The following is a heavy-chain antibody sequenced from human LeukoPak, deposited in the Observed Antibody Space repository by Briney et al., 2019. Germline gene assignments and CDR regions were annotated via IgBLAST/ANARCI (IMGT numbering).Heavy chain of an antibody. Sequence: PSETLSLTCTVSGYSISSGYYWGWIRQPPGKGLEWIGSIYHSGSTYYNPSLKSRVTISVDTSKNQFSLKLSSVTAADTAVYYCARVVQLYYCMDVWGKGTTVTVSS. CDR2: IYHSGST. CDR3: ARVVQLYYCMDV. V-gene: IGHV4-38-2*02. J-gene: IGHJ6*03. CDR1: GYSISSGYY. D-gene: IGHD5-18*01.